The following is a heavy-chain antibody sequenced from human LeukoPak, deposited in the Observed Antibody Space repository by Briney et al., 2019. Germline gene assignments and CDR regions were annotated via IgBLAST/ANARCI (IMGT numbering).Heavy chain of an antibody. CDR3: AKDKPHHFLVGATSFDY. CDR1: GFTFSSYA. V-gene: IGHV3-23*01. D-gene: IGHD1-26*01. CDR2: ISGSGGST. J-gene: IGHJ4*02. Sequence: GGSLRLSCAASGFTFSSYAMSWVRQAPGKGLEWVSAISGSGGSTYYADSVKGRFTISRDNSKNTLYLQMNSLRAEDTAVYYCAKDKPHHFLVGATSFDYWGQGTLVTVSS.